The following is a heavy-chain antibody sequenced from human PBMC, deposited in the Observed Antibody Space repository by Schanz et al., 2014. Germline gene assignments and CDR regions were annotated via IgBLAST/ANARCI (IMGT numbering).Heavy chain of an antibody. V-gene: IGHV3-23*04. CDR3: ARKMKLGVYGGKGHDSLDI. CDR1: GFSFSDSF. CDR2: ISGSGGST. Sequence: MQLVESGGGLVKPGGSLRLSCVASGFSFSDSFMSWIRQTPEKGLEWVSAISGSGGSTYYADSVKGRFTISRDNSKNTLYLQMNSLRAEDTAVYYCARKMKLGVYGGKGHDSLDIWGQGTMVTVSS. D-gene: IGHD4-17*01. J-gene: IGHJ3*02.